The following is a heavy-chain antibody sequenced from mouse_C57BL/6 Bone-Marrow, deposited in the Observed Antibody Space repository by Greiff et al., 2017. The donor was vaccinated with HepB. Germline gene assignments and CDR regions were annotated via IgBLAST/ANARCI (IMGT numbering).Heavy chain of an antibody. Sequence: QVQLQQSGAELVRPGASVTLSCKASGYTFTDYEMHWVKQTPVHGLEWIGAIDPETGGTAYNQKFKGKAILTADKSSSTAYMELRSLTSEDSAVYYCTRGWVLPLDYWGQGTTLTVSS. CDR3: TRGWVLPLDY. J-gene: IGHJ2*01. V-gene: IGHV1-15*01. D-gene: IGHD2-3*01. CDR2: IDPETGGT. CDR1: GYTFTDYE.